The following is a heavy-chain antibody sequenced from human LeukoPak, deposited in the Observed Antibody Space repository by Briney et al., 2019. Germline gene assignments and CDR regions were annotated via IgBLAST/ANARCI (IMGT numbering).Heavy chain of an antibody. V-gene: IGHV3-30*04. Sequence: GGSLRLSCAASGFTFSSYAMHWVRQAPGKGLEWVAVISYDGSNKYYADSVKGRFTISRDNSKNTLYLQMNSLRAEDTAVYYCARDSSGYYYKGWFDPWGQGTLVTVSS. J-gene: IGHJ5*02. D-gene: IGHD3-22*01. CDR3: ARDSSGYYYKGWFDP. CDR1: GFTFSSYA. CDR2: ISYDGSNK.